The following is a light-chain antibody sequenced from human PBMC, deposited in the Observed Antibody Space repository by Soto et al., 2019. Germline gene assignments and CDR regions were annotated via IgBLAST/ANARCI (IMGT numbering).Light chain of an antibody. J-gene: IGLJ3*02. CDR1: SGHTNNA. CDR2: LKSDGSH. CDR3: QTWGTGIRV. V-gene: IGLV4-69*01. Sequence: QLVLTQSPSASASLGVSVTLTCTLSSGHTNNAIAWHQQQPEKGPRFLMNLKSDGSHTRGDGIPDRFSGSSSGAERYLTISSLQSEDEAVYYCQTWGTGIRVFGGGTKLTDL.